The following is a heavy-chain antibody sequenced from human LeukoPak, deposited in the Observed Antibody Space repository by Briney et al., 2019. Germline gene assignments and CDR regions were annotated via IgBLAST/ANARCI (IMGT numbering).Heavy chain of an antibody. CDR1: RGSISGSSYF. Sequence: SPSETLSLTCTVSRGSISGSSYFWGWIRQPPGKGLEWIGSIYYSGSTYYNPSLKSRVTITVDTSKNQFSLKLSSVTAADTAVYYCARAHLTYIAAAIDPWGQGTLVTVSS. CDR3: ARAHLTYIAAAIDP. CDR2: IYYSGST. J-gene: IGHJ5*02. D-gene: IGHD6-13*01. V-gene: IGHV4-39*01.